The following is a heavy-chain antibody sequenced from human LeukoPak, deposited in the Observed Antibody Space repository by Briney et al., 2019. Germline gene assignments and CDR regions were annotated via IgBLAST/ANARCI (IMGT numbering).Heavy chain of an antibody. CDR2: IYTSGST. D-gene: IGHD3-10*01. CDR3: ARHSGSGSYYNPQHWFDP. Sequence: SETLSLTCTVSGGSISSYYWSWIRQPPGKGLEWIGYIYTSGSTNYNPSLKSRVTISVDTSKNQFSLKLSSVTAADTAAYYCARHSGSGSYYNPQHWFDPWGQGTLVTVSS. V-gene: IGHV4-4*09. J-gene: IGHJ5*02. CDR1: GGSISSYY.